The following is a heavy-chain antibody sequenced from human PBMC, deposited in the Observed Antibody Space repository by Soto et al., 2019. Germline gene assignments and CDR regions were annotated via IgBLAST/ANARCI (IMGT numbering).Heavy chain of an antibody. J-gene: IGHJ6*02. Sequence: ASVKVSCKASGYTFTSYDINWVRQATGQGLEWMGWMNPNSGNTGYAQKFQGRVTMTRNTSISTAYMELSSLRSEDTAVYYCARGGDTAGYYYYGMDVWGQRTTVTVSS. CDR3: ARGGDTAGYYYYGMDV. CDR1: GYTFTSYD. CDR2: MNPNSGNT. V-gene: IGHV1-8*01. D-gene: IGHD5-18*01.